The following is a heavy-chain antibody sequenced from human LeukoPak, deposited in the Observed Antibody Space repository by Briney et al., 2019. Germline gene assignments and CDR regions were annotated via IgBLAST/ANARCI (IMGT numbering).Heavy chain of an antibody. CDR2: IWYDGSNK. J-gene: IGHJ4*02. Sequence: GRSLRLSCAASGFTFSSYGMHWVRQAPGKGLEWVAVIWYDGSNKYYADSVKGRFTISRDNSKNTLYLRMNSLRAEDTAVYYCARAGQWLAPGGVDYWGQGTLVTVSS. D-gene: IGHD6-19*01. CDR1: GFTFSSYG. V-gene: IGHV3-33*01. CDR3: ARAGQWLAPGGVDY.